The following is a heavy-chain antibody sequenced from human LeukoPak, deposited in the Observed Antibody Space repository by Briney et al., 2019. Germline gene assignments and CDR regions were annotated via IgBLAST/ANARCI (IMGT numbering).Heavy chain of an antibody. J-gene: IGHJ4*02. CDR3: AREGYLCSSTSCYYFDY. D-gene: IGHD2-2*01. V-gene: IGHV3-7*01. CDR2: IKQDGSEK. Sequence: GGSLRLSCAASGFTFSSYWMSWVRQAPGKGLEWVANIKQDGSEKYYVDSVKGQFTISRDNAKNSLYLQMNSLRAEDTAVYYCAREGYLCSSTSCYYFDYWGQGTLVTVSS. CDR1: GFTFSSYW.